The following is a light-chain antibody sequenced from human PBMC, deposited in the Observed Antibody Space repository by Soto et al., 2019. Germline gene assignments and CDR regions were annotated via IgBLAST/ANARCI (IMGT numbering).Light chain of an antibody. V-gene: IGKV3-20*01. Sequence: EIVLTQSPGTLSLTHGERATLSCRASQVITSSYLSWYQQKPGQAPRLLISRASTRAAGVPDRFSGSGSGTDFTLSISRLEPEDFAVYYCHQYGSSPPYTFSQGTMVDIK. CDR2: RAS. CDR3: HQYGSSPPYT. J-gene: IGKJ2*01. CDR1: QVITSSY.